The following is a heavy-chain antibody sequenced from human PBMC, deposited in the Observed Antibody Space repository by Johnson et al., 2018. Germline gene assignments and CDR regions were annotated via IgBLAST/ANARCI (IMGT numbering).Heavy chain of an antibody. V-gene: IGHV3-74*01. CDR3: ARARGGAYVDYMDV. D-gene: IGHD3-16*01. CDR1: GFSFSNYW. Sequence: VQLQESGGGLVQPGGSLRLSCAASGFSFSNYWMHWVRQPPGKGLVWVSRINIDESRTTYADSVQGRFTISRDNAKNTLYLQMNSLRAEDTAVYYCARARGGAYVDYMDVWGKGTTVTVSS. J-gene: IGHJ6*03. CDR2: INIDESRT.